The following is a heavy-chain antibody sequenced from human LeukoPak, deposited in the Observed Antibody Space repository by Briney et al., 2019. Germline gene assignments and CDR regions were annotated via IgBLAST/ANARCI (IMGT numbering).Heavy chain of an antibody. J-gene: IGHJ4*02. V-gene: IGHV3-21*01. CDR2: ISSSSSYI. D-gene: IGHD6-19*01. CDR1: GFTFSSYN. CDR3: AKDRQWLVRYYFDY. Sequence: GGSLRLSCAASGFTFSSYNMNWVRQAPGKGLEWVSSISSSSSYIYYADSVKGRFTISRDNAKNSLYLQMNSLRAEDTAVYYCAKDRQWLVRYYFDYWGQGTLVTVSS.